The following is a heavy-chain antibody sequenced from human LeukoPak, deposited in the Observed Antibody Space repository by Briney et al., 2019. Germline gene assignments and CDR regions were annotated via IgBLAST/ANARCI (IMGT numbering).Heavy chain of an antibody. CDR1: GYTFTSYD. V-gene: IGHV1-8*03. CDR3: ARMGYSYGRYYYYYYMDV. D-gene: IGHD5-18*01. Sequence: ASVKVSSKASGYTFTSYDINWVRQATGQGLEWMGWMNPNSGNTAYAQKFQGRVTITRNTSISTAYMELSSLRSEDTAVYYCARMGYSYGRYYYYYYMDVWGKGTTVTVSS. CDR2: MNPNSGNT. J-gene: IGHJ6*03.